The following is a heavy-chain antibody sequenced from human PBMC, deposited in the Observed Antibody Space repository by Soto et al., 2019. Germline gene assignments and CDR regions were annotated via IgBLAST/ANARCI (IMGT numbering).Heavy chain of an antibody. J-gene: IGHJ4*02. D-gene: IGHD3-3*01. V-gene: IGHV4-34*01. Sequence: QVHLQQWGAGLSKPSETLSLTCAVYGGSSSGHYWSWIRQPPGKGLEWIGEINDSGATNYNPSLKSRVSGSVDTSANQLSLKLTSVTAADTAVYYCARGGTSPFWNYWGQGTLVTVSS. CDR2: INDSGAT. CDR1: GGSSSGHY. CDR3: ARGGTSPFWNY.